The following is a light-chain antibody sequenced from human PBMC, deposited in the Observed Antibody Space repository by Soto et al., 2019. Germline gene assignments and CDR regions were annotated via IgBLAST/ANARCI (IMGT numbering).Light chain of an antibody. CDR3: QQYTNWWT. Sequence: VVMTQSPATLSVSPGERATLSCRASQSVSSSVAWYQHKPGQAPRRLIYGASTRATGIPGRCSGSGSETEFTLTISSLQSEDFSFYYCQQYTNWWTFGQGAKVEIK. V-gene: IGKV3-15*01. CDR2: GAS. CDR1: QSVSSS. J-gene: IGKJ1*01.